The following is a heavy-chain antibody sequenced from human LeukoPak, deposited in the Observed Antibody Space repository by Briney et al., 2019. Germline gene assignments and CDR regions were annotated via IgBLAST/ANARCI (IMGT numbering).Heavy chain of an antibody. CDR3: ARLDIVVVPAAMAQYWYFDL. Sequence: PSETLSLTCAVYGGSFSGYYWNWIRQPPGKGLEWIGEMNHSGTAKYNPSLKSRVTISVDTSKNQFSLKLTSVTAADTAVYYCARLDIVVVPAAMAQYWYFDLWGRGTLVTVSS. J-gene: IGHJ2*01. CDR1: GGSFSGYY. V-gene: IGHV4-34*01. D-gene: IGHD2-2*01. CDR2: MNHSGTA.